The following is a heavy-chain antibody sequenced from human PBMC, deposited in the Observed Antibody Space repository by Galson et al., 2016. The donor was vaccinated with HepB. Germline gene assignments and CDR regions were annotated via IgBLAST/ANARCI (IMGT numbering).Heavy chain of an antibody. CDR1: GSIFSQFA. CDR2: ISYDGTRQ. V-gene: IGHV3-30*04. CDR3: ARDQKYSGTDFYYAMDV. Sequence: SLRLSCAVSGSIFSQFAVHWVRQVPGKGLEWVAVISYDGTRQYYTDSVKCRFTVSRDDSTTSVYLQMTTLRPEDTAVYYCARDQKYSGTDFYYAMDVWGKGATVTVSS. J-gene: IGHJ6*04. D-gene: IGHD5-12*01.